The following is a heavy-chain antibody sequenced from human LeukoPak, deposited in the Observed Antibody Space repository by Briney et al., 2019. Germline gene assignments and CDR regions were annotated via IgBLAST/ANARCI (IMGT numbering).Heavy chain of an antibody. CDR2: ISYDGSNK. D-gene: IGHD3-22*01. V-gene: IGHV3-30*03. Sequence: GRSLRLSCAASGFTFSSYGMHWVRQAPGKGLEWVAVISYDGSNKYYADSVKGRFTISRDNSKNTLYLQMNSLRAEDTAVYYCARCYYDSSGYYWGSAKDYGMDVWGQGTTVTVSS. J-gene: IGHJ6*02. CDR1: GFTFSSYG. CDR3: ARCYYDSSGYYWGSAKDYGMDV.